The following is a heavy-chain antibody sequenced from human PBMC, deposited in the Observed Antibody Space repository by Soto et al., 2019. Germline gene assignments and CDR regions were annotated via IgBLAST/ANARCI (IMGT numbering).Heavy chain of an antibody. Sequence: QLQLQESGPGLVKPSETLSLTCTVSGGSNNDDTYYWGWIRQPPGKGLEWIGSIYYSGTSSYNPSLKSRVTMSVDTSKNQLSLRLSSVTAADTAVYYCARLHCDSPNCVPLDPWGQGTLVIVSS. CDR2: IYYSGTS. V-gene: IGHV4-39*01. CDR1: GGSNNDDTYY. D-gene: IGHD2-2*01. CDR3: ARLHCDSPNCVPLDP. J-gene: IGHJ5*02.